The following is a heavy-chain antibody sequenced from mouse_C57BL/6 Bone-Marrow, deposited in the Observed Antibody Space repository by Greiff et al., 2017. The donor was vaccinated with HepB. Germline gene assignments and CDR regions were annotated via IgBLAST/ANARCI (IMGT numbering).Heavy chain of an antibody. J-gene: IGHJ2*01. V-gene: IGHV1-52*01. CDR1: GYTFTSYW. D-gene: IGHD3-3*01. CDR3: ARKGHFDY. CDR2: IDPSDSET. Sequence: VQLQQPGAELVRPGSSVKLSCKASGYTFTSYWMHWVKQRPIQGLEWIGNIDPSDSETHYNQKFKDKATLTADKSSITAYMQLSSLTSEDSAVYYCARKGHFDYWGKGTTLTVSS.